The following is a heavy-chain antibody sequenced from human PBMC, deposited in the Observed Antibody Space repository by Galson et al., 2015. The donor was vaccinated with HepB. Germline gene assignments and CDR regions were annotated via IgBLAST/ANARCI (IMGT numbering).Heavy chain of an antibody. J-gene: IGHJ5*02. CDR3: ATRRDPDYGVNWFDP. V-gene: IGHV1-69*13. CDR1: GGTFSSYA. D-gene: IGHD4-17*01. Sequence: SVKVSCKASGGTFSSYAISWVRQAPGQGLEWMGGIIPIFGTANYAQKFQGRVTITADESTSTAYMELSSLRSEDTAVYYCATRRDPDYGVNWFDPWGQGTLVTVSS. CDR2: IIPIFGTA.